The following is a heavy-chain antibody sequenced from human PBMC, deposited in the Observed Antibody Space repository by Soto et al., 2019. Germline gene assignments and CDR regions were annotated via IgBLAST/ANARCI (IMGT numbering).Heavy chain of an antibody. CDR2: ISYDGSNK. D-gene: IGHD3-22*01. CDR1: GFTFSSYG. Sequence: GGSLRLSCAASGFTFSSYGMHWVRQAPGKGLEWVAVISYDGSNKYYADSVKGRFTISRDNSKNTLYLQMNSLRAEDTAVYYCAKLSYYDSSGDFDYWGQGTLVTVSS. V-gene: IGHV3-30*18. CDR3: AKLSYYDSSGDFDY. J-gene: IGHJ4*02.